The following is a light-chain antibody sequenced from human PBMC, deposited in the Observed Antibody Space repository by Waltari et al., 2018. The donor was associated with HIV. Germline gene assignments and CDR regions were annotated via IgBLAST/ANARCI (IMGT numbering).Light chain of an antibody. CDR2: DNN. J-gene: IGLJ3*02. CDR1: NSNIENNY. V-gene: IGLV1-51*01. Sequence: QSVLTQPPSVSAAPGQKVTITCSGSNSNIENNYVSWYQQVPGTTTKLIIYDNNTRPSVIPDRFSGSNSGTSATLGITGLQSGDGGDYYCGTWDTSLSAGVLGGGTKLTVL. CDR3: GTWDTSLSAGV.